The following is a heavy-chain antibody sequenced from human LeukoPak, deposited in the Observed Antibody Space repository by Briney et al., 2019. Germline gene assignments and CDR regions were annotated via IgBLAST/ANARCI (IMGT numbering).Heavy chain of an antibody. CDR1: GGTFSSYA. J-gene: IGHJ5*02. CDR2: IIPIFGTA. V-gene: IGHV1-69*05. Sequence: ASVKVSCKASGGTFSSYAISWVRQAPGQGLEWMGRIIPIFGTANYAQKFQGRVTITTDESTSTAYMGLSRLRSEDTAVYYCARDLNWFDPWGQGTLVTVSS. CDR3: ARDLNWFDP.